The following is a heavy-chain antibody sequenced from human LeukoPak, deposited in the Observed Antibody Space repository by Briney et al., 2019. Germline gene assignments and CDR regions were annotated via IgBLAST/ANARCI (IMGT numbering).Heavy chain of an antibody. CDR1: GFTFTDYS. CDR3: ATRYRVGDN. V-gene: IGHV3-11*01. J-gene: IGHJ4*02. D-gene: IGHD2-21*01. Sequence: PGGSLRLSCAASGFTFTDYSMGWIRQAPGKGLEWVSYISSTGDTIYYADSVKGRFTISRDNAKNSLYLQMNSLRAEDTAVYYCATRYRVGDNWGQGTLVTVSS. CDR2: ISSTGDTI.